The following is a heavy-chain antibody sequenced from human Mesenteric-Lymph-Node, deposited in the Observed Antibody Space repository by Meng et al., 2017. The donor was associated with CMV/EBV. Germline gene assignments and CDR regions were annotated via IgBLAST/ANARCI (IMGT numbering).Heavy chain of an antibody. V-gene: IGHV3-74*01. CDR3: ARDHGPTDGYNSHFDY. J-gene: IGHJ4*02. CDR1: GFIFSRHW. D-gene: IGHD5-24*01. Sequence: GESLKISCAVSGFIFSRHWMHWVRQGPGKGQVWVPRFNSNETRTRYADSVKGRLTISRDTSKNILYPQMNRLRAEDTAMYYCARDHGPTDGYNSHFDYWGLGTLVTVSS. CDR2: FNSNETRT.